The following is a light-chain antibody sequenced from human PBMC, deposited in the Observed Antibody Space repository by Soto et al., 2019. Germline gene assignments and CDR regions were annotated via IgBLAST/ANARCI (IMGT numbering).Light chain of an antibody. CDR3: QQYNNCHRT. Sequence: EIVMTQSPATLSVSPGERATLSCRASQSVSSNLAWYQQKPGQAPRLLIYGASIRATGIPARFSGGGSGTEFTLTITSLQSDDFPFYYCQQYNNCHRTFGQGTKLEIK. J-gene: IGKJ2*01. V-gene: IGKV3-15*01. CDR2: GAS. CDR1: QSVSSN.